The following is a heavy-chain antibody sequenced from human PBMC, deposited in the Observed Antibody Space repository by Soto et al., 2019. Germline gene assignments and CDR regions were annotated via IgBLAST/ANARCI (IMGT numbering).Heavy chain of an antibody. V-gene: IGHV4-4*02. CDR3: ARGSSFRGDFDI. D-gene: IGHD2-21*01. CDR2: IYHAGSP. J-gene: IGHJ3*02. Sequence: SETLSLTCGVSGGSVISSSWWTWVRQSPGKGLEWIGEIYHAGSPNYNPSFQSRISISLDRSKNTFSLRLTSVTAADAAIYYCARGSSFRGDFDIWGQGTTVTVSS. CDR1: GGSVISSSW.